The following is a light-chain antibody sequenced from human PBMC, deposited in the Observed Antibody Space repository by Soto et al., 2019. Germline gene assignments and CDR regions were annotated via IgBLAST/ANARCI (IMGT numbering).Light chain of an antibody. Sequence: DIQMTQSPSSVSASLGDRVTITCRASQAIDSWLAWYQQKPGEAPKLLIFTGSLLHSGVPPRFSGSGSGTDFTLTISSLQPEDFATYYCQQTLSFPPTFGQGTKVDIK. J-gene: IGKJ1*01. CDR2: TGS. CDR3: QQTLSFPPT. CDR1: QAIDSW. V-gene: IGKV1-12*01.